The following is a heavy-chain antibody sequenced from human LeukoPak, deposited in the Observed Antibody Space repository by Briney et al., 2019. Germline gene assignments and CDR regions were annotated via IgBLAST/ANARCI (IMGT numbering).Heavy chain of an antibody. D-gene: IGHD3-3*01. CDR1: GGSISSGDYY. Sequence: TLSLTCTVSGGSISSGDYYWRWIRQPPGKGLEWIGYIYYSGSTYYNPSLKSRVTISVDTSKNQFSLKLSSVTAADTAVYYCARDAFNAYYDFWSGYYDYWGQGTLVTVSS. CDR3: ARDAFNAYYDFWSGYYDY. J-gene: IGHJ4*02. CDR2: IYYSGST. V-gene: IGHV4-30-4*08.